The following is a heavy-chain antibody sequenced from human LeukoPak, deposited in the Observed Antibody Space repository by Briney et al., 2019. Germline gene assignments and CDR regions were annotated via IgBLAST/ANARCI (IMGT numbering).Heavy chain of an antibody. Sequence: GGSLRLSCAASGFTFSSYAMHWVRQAPGKGLEWVAVISYDGSNKYYADSVKGRFTISRDNSKNTLYLQMNSLRAEDTAVYYCARDPSTSSELIGFDYWGQGTLVTVSS. V-gene: IGHV3-30-3*01. D-gene: IGHD2-2*01. CDR2: ISYDGSNK. CDR1: GFTFSSYA. CDR3: ARDPSTSSELIGFDY. J-gene: IGHJ4*02.